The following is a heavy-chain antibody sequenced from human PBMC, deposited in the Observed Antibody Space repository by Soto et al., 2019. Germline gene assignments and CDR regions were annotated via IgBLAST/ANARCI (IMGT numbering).Heavy chain of an antibody. CDR1: GGSISSNSYY. D-gene: IGHD4-4*01. CDR3: ARGMTTVTTLDY. V-gene: IGHV4-39*07. J-gene: IGHJ4*02. CDR2: IYYSGTT. Sequence: SETLSLTCTVSGGSISSNSYYWAWIRQPPGKGLEWIGNIYYSGTTYYNPSLKSRVTISVDRSKNQFSLKLSSVTAADTAVYYCARGMTTVTTLDYWGQRTPVTVSS.